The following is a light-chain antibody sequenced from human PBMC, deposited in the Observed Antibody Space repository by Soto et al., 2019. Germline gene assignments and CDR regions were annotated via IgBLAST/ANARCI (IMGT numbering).Light chain of an antibody. Sequence: EIVMTQSPATLSVSPGERATLSCRASQSVSSNLAWYQQKPGQAPRLLIYGASTRATGIPARFSGSGSETEFTLTISSLQSEDFEVYYCQQYNNWRTFGQGTKVEIK. CDR3: QQYNNWRT. CDR2: GAS. V-gene: IGKV3-15*01. J-gene: IGKJ1*01. CDR1: QSVSSN.